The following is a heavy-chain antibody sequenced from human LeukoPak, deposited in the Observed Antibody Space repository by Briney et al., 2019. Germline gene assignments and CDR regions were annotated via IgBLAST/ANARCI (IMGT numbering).Heavy chain of an antibody. V-gene: IGHV4-39*01. J-gene: IGHJ4*02. CDR2: IYYSGST. D-gene: IGHD3-10*01. CDR1: GGSISSSSYY. Sequence: PSETLSLTCTVSGGSISSSSYYWGSIRQPPGKGLEWIGSIYYSGSTYYNPSLKSRVTISVDTSKNQFSLKLSSVTAADTAVYYCAKSYGSGSYSNRALAGYWGQGTLVTVSS. CDR3: AKSYGSGSYSNRALAGY.